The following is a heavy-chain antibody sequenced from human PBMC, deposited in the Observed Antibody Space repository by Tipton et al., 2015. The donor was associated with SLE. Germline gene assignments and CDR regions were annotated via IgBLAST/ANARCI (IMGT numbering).Heavy chain of an antibody. J-gene: IGHJ3*02. CDR1: GFTVSSNY. CDR2: IYSGGST. CDR3: ARGGYYDSSGYRYDAFDI. D-gene: IGHD3-22*01. Sequence: SLRLSCAASGFTVSSNYMSWVRQAPGKGLEWVSVIYSGGSTYYADSVKGRFTISRDNSKNTLYLQMNSLRAEDTAVYYCARGGYYDSSGYRYDAFDIWGQGTMVTVSS. V-gene: IGHV3-66*02.